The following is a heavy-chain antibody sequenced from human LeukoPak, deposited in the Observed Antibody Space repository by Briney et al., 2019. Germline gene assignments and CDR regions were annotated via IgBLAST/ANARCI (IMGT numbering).Heavy chain of an antibody. CDR1: GVSVSSGRYY. CDR2: IYYSGST. CDR3: ARDPLLYCSSTSCYDTYYYYGMDV. D-gene: IGHD2-2*01. Sequence: SETLSLTCAVSGVSVSSGRYYWSWIRQPPGKGLEWIGYIYYSGSTNYNSSLKSLVTITVDTSKNQFSLKLSSVTAADTAVYYCARDPLLYCSSTSCYDTYYYYGMDVWGKGTTVTVSS. J-gene: IGHJ6*04. V-gene: IGHV4-61*01.